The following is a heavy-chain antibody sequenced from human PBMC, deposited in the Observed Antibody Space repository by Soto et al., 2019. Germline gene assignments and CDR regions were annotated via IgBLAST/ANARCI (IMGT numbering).Heavy chain of an antibody. CDR2: INGRSNYV. V-gene: IGHV3-21*01. CDR1: GFTFSTYT. D-gene: IGHD1-26*01. CDR3: AREDGVVGSSSAFDH. J-gene: IGHJ4*02. Sequence: EVQVVESGGGLVKPGGSLRLSCVFSGFTFSTYTMNWVRQAPGKGLAWVSSINGRSNYVYYADSVKGRFTISRDNAKNSLYLQMNRRRAEDTAIYYCAREDGVVGSSSAFDHWGLGPLVTVSS.